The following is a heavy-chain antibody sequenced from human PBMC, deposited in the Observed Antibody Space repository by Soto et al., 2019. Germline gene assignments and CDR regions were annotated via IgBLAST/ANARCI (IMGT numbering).Heavy chain of an antibody. V-gene: IGHV4-30-2*01. CDR2: IYQSGST. D-gene: IGHD3-16*01. J-gene: IGHJ3*02. CDR3: AREILFYASDAFSWDDAFDI. Sequence: TLALTCAVSGGSLSSSADSWSGIRQPPGKGLEWIGFIYQSGSTYYNPSLKSRVTMSLDRPKNQFSLKLSSVTAADTAVYYCAREILFYASDAFSWDDAFDIWGQGTMVTVSS. CDR1: GGSLSSSADS.